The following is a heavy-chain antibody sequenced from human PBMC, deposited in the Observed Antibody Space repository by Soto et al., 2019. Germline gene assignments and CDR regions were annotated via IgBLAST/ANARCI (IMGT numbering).Heavy chain of an antibody. D-gene: IGHD6-13*01. CDR1: GGSISSYY. CDR3: ARTAAGTGFDY. Sequence: SETLSLTCTVSGGSISSYYWSWIRQPPGKGLEWIGYIYYSGSTNYSPSLKSRVTISVDTSKNQFSLKLSSVTAADTAVYYCARTAAGTGFDYWGQGTLVTVSS. CDR2: IYYSGST. V-gene: IGHV4-59*01. J-gene: IGHJ4*02.